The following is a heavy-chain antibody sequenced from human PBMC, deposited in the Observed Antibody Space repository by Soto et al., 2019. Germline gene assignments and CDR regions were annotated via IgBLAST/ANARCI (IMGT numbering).Heavy chain of an antibody. J-gene: IGHJ4*02. CDR3: AKGIVGATRSPDFDY. D-gene: IGHD1-26*01. CDR2: ISGSGGST. Sequence: PGGSLRLSCAASGFTFSSYAMSWVRQAPGKGLEWVSAISGSGGSTYYADSVKGRFTISRDNSKNTLYLQMNSLRAEDTAVYYCAKGIVGATRSPDFDYWGQGTLVTVSS. V-gene: IGHV3-23*01. CDR1: GFTFSSYA.